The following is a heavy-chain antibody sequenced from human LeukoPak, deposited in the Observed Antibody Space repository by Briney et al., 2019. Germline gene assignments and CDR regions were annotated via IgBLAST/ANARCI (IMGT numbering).Heavy chain of an antibody. D-gene: IGHD5/OR15-5a*01. V-gene: IGHV3-23*01. J-gene: IGHJ4*02. CDR2: ISGPGGSW. Sequence: PGGSLRLSCAASGFTFSSYAMSWVRHAPGKGLEWVSAISGPGGSWDYADSVKGRFTISRDNSKNTLFLQMNSLRAEDTAIYYCAKKVGLVSAPLYYFDVWGQGTLVTVSS. CDR3: AKKVGLVSAPLYYFDV. CDR1: GFTFSSYA.